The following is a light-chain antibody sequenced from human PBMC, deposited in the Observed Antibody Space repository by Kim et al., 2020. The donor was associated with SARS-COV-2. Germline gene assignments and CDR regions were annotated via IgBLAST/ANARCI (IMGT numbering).Light chain of an antibody. CDR3: HSRVRRRDHVV. J-gene: IGLJ2*01. V-gene: IGLV3-19*01. CDR2: GKY. CDR1: SLRNYY. Sequence: SSELTQDPAVSVALGQTVRLTCKGDSLRNYYATWYQQRPGQAPVLVLFGKYNRPSGIPDRFSGSGSGNKASLTITGAQAEDEADYYCHSRVRRRDHVVFG.